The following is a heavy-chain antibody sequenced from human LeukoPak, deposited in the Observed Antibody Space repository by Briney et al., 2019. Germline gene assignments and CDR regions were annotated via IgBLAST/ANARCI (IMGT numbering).Heavy chain of an antibody. V-gene: IGHV3-11*06. Sequence: GGSLRLSCAASGFTFSDYYMSWIRQAPGKGLEWVSYISSSGSYTNYADSVKGRFTISRDNAKNSLYLQMNSLRAEDTAVYYCARVAGYCSGGSCYGDGMDVWGQGTTVTVSS. J-gene: IGHJ6*02. CDR2: ISSSGSYT. CDR1: GFTFSDYY. D-gene: IGHD2-15*01. CDR3: ARVAGYCSGGSCYGDGMDV.